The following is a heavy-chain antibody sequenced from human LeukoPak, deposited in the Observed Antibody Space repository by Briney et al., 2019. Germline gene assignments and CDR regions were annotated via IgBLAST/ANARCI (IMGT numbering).Heavy chain of an antibody. CDR1: GYSFTSYW. CDR2: IDPSDSYT. J-gene: IGHJ4*02. V-gene: IGHV5-10-1*01. Sequence: GESLKISWKGSGYSFTSYWISWVRQMPGKGLEWMGRIDPSDSYTNYSPSFQGHVTISADKSISTAYLQWSSLKASDTAMYYCARPESIAAAGTPFDYWGQGTLVTVSS. D-gene: IGHD6-13*01. CDR3: ARPESIAAAGTPFDY.